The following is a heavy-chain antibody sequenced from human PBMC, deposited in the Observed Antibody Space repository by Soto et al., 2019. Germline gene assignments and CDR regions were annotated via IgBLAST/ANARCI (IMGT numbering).Heavy chain of an antibody. J-gene: IGHJ4*02. V-gene: IGHV3-23*01. CDR2: ISGSGGST. D-gene: IGHD4-17*01. CDR3: AKHTELTVTTCIDY. CDR1: GFTFSSYA. Sequence: GSLRLSCAASGFTFSSYAMSWVRQAPGKGLEWVSAISGSGGSTYYADSVKGRFTIPRDNSKNTLYLQMNSLRAEDTAVYYCAKHTELTVTTCIDYWGQGTLVTVSS.